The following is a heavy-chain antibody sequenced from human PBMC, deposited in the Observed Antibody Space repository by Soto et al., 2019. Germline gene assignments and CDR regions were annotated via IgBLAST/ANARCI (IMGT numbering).Heavy chain of an antibody. CDR2: ISSSGSTI. CDR1: GFTFSYYY. Sequence: GGSLRRSWAASGFTFSYYYMGWIRQAPGKGLEWVSYISSSGSTIYYADSVKGRFTISRDNAKNSLYLQMNSLGAEDTAVYYCARAVTGTRDYWGQGTLVTVSS. J-gene: IGHJ4*02. D-gene: IGHD1-20*01. CDR3: ARAVTGTRDY. V-gene: IGHV3-11*01.